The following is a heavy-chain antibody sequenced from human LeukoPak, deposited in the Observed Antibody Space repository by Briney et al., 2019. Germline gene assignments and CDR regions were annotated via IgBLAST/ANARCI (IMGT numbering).Heavy chain of an antibody. D-gene: IGHD6-13*01. CDR2: ISYSGTT. J-gene: IGHJ4*02. Sequence: SETLSLTCTVSGVSISSSNYYWGWFRQPPGKGLEWIGSISYSGTTYYNPSLKSRVTIFVDTSKNQFSLKLSSVTAADTAVYYCARHVRAAAAASFWGQGTLVTVSS. CDR3: ARHVRAAAAASF. V-gene: IGHV4-39*01. CDR1: GVSISSSNYY.